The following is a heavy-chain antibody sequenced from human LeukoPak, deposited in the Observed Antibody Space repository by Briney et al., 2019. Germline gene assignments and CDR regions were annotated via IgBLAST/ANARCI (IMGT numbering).Heavy chain of an antibody. Sequence: SVKVSCKASGFTFTSSAMQWVRQARGQRLEWIGWIVVGSGNTNYAQKFQERVTITRDMSTSTAYMELRRLRSEDTAVYYCAADFQGFWSGYYPGTAFDIWGQGTMVTVSS. V-gene: IGHV1-58*02. CDR3: AADFQGFWSGYYPGTAFDI. D-gene: IGHD3-3*01. CDR2: IVVGSGNT. CDR1: GFTFTSSA. J-gene: IGHJ3*02.